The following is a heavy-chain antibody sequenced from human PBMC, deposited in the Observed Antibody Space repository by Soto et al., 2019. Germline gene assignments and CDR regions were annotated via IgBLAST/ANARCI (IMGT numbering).Heavy chain of an antibody. J-gene: IGHJ6*02. Sequence: ASVQVSCKASGYTFTSYGISWVRQAPGQGLEWMGWISAYNGNKNYAQQLQGRVTMTTDTSTSTAYMELRSLRSDDKAVYYCARDRSSSWYGRYYYYYYGMDVWGQGTTVTVSS. CDR3: ARDRSSSWYGRYYYYYYGMDV. V-gene: IGHV1-18*01. D-gene: IGHD6-13*01. CDR2: ISAYNGNK. CDR1: GYTFTSYG.